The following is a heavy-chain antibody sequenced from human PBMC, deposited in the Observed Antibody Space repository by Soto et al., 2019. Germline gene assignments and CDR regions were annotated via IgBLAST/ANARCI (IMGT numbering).Heavy chain of an antibody. J-gene: IGHJ4*02. CDR3: ASGWEQQLVMFDY. V-gene: IGHV5-51*01. CDR1: GYSFTSYW. D-gene: IGHD6-13*01. Sequence: KVTCKGSGYSFTSYWIGWVRQMPGKGLEWMGIIYPGDSDTRYSPSFQGQVTISADKSISTAYLQWSSLKASDTAMYYCASGWEQQLVMFDYWGQGTLVTVSS. CDR2: IYPGDSDT.